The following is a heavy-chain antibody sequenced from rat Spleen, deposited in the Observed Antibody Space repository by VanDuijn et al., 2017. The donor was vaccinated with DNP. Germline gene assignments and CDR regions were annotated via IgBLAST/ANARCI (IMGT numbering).Heavy chain of an antibody. Sequence: EVQLVETGGGLVQPGRSLKLSCVASGFTFSSYWMFWIRQAPGKGLEWVASINTDGGSTYYPDSVKGRFTISRDNAKSSLYLQMNSLKSEDTATYYCARQGPMDAWGQGTSVTVSS. J-gene: IGHJ4*01. CDR2: INTDGGST. CDR3: ARQGPMDA. CDR1: GFTFSSYW. V-gene: IGHV5-58*01.